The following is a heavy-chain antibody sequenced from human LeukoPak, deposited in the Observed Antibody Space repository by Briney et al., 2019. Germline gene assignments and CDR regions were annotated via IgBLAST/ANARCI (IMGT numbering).Heavy chain of an antibody. V-gene: IGHV3-66*02. J-gene: IGHJ6*03. Sequence: PGGSLRLSCAASGFTVSSNYMSWVRQAPGKGLEWVSVIYSGGSTYYADSVKGRFTISRDNSKNTLYLQMNSLRAEDTAVYYCARVMDTAMTDYYYYYMDVWGKGTTVTVSS. D-gene: IGHD5-18*01. CDR1: GFTVSSNY. CDR2: IYSGGST. CDR3: ARVMDTAMTDYYYYYMDV.